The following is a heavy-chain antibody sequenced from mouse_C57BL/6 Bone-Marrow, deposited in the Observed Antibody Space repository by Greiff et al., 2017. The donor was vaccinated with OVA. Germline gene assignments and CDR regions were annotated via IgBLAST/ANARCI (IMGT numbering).Heavy chain of an antibody. CDR3: ARRSPYLLPHYFGY. CDR2: IHPNSGST. CDR1: GYTFTSYW. D-gene: IGHD1-1*01. J-gene: IGHJ2*01. V-gene: IGHV1-64*01. Sequence: VQLQQSGAELVKPGASVKLSCKASGYTFTSYWMHWVKQRPGQGLEWIGMIHPNSGSTNYNEKFKSKATLTVDKSSSTAYMQLSSLTSEDSAVYYCARRSPYLLPHYFGYWGQGTTLTVSS.